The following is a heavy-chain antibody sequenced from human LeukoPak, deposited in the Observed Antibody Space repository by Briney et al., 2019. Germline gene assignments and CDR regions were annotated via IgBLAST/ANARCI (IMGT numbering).Heavy chain of an antibody. D-gene: IGHD1-26*01. CDR1: GFTFSSYS. J-gene: IGHJ4*02. V-gene: IGHV3-48*01. Sequence: PGGSLRLSCAASGFTFSSYSMNWVRQAPGKGLEWVSYISSSSSTIYYADSVKGRFTISRDNSKNTLYLQMNSLRAEDTAVYYCARAPLSGSYRGGFDYWGQGTLVTVSS. CDR3: ARAPLSGSYRGGFDY. CDR2: ISSSSSTI.